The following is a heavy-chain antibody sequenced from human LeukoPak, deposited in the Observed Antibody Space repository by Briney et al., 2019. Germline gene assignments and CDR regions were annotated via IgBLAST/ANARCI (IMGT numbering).Heavy chain of an antibody. V-gene: IGHV4-34*01. CDR1: GGSFSGYY. Sequence: SETLSLTCAVYGGSFSGYYWSWIRQSPGKGLEWIGEINHSGSTNYNPSLKSRVTISVDTSKNQFSLKMSPVTAADTAVYYCARTGPSYDYVWGSYRENWFDPWGQGTLVTVSS. D-gene: IGHD3-16*02. J-gene: IGHJ5*02. CDR2: INHSGST. CDR3: ARTGPSYDYVWGSYRENWFDP.